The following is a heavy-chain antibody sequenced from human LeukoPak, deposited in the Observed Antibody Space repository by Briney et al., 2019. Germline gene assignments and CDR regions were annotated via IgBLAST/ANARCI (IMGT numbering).Heavy chain of an antibody. D-gene: IGHD3-22*01. V-gene: IGHV4-59*01. Sequence: SETLSLTCTVSGGSIRSYYWSWIRQPPGKGLEWIGYIYYSGSTNYNPSLKSRVTISVDTSKNQFSLKLSSVTAADTAVYYCARDRGDYYDSRPDGFDPWGQGTLVTVSS. CDR1: GGSIRSYY. CDR2: IYYSGST. J-gene: IGHJ5*02. CDR3: ARDRGDYYDSRPDGFDP.